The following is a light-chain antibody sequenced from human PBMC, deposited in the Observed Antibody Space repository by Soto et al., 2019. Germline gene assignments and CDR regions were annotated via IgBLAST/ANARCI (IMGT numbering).Light chain of an antibody. J-gene: IGKJ5*01. Sequence: EIVLTQSQATLSFSPGERATLSCRASQSVSNFLAWYQQKPGQAPRLLIYDASNRATGIPARFSGSGSGTDFTLTIRSLEPEDFAIYYCQQRANWPLTTFGHGTRLEI. CDR1: QSVSNF. V-gene: IGKV3-11*01. CDR2: DAS. CDR3: QQRANWPLTT.